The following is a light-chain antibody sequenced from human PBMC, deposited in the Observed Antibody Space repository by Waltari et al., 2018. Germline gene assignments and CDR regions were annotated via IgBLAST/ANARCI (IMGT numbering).Light chain of an antibody. J-gene: IGKJ1*01. CDR2: AAS. V-gene: IGKV1-39*01. Sequence: DIQMTQSPSSLSASVGVRVTITCRASQTISRYLNWYQQKPGKAPNHPIYAASSLQRGVPSRFSGSGSGRDFTLIIASLKPENFATYYCQESYIFTRTFGQRTKVEIK. CDR1: QTISRY. CDR3: QESYIFTRT.